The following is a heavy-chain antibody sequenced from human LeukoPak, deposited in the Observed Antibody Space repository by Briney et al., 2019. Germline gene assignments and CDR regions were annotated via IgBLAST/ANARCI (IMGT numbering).Heavy chain of an antibody. Sequence: SQTLSLTCTVSGGSISSGDYYWSWIRQPPGKGLEWIGYIYYSGSTYYNPSLKSRVTISVDTSKNQFSLKLSSVTAADTAVYYCARAMVWGVTIFDYWGQGTLVTVSS. J-gene: IGHJ4*02. CDR1: GGSISSGDYY. CDR3: ARAMVWGVTIFDY. V-gene: IGHV4-30-4*01. CDR2: IYYSGST. D-gene: IGHD3-10*01.